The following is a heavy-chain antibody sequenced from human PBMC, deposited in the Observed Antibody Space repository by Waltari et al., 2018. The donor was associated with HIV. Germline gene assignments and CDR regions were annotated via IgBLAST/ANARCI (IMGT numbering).Heavy chain of an antibody. D-gene: IGHD4-17*01. J-gene: IGHJ3*02. V-gene: IGHV5-51*03. CDR3: ARRWNNYGDAFDI. Sequence: EVQLVQSGAEVKKPGESLKISCKASGYDFTTYWIGWVRQMPGKGLECMGLIYPSDSDTKYSPSFQGQVTLSADKSINTAYLHWSSLKAPDTAIYYCARRWNNYGDAFDIWGQGTMVNVS. CDR1: GYDFTTYW. CDR2: IYPSDSDT.